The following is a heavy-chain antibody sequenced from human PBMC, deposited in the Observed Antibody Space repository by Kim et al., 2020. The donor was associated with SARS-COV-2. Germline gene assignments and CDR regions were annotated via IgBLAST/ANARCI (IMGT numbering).Heavy chain of an antibody. J-gene: IGHJ4*02. D-gene: IGHD3-9*01. Sequence: GGSLRLSCAASGFTFSSYAMSWVRQAPGKGLEWVSAISGSGGSTYYADSVKGRFTISRDNSKNTLYLQMNSLRAEDTAVYYCAKPGYFDWLAPVFFDYWGQGTLVTVSS. CDR2: ISGSGGST. CDR3: AKPGYFDWLAPVFFDY. CDR1: GFTFSSYA. V-gene: IGHV3-23*01.